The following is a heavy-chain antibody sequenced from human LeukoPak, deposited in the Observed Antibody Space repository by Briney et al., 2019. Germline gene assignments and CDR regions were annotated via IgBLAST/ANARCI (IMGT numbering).Heavy chain of an antibody. Sequence: SETLSLTCTVSGGSISSYYWGWIRQPPGKGLEWIGYIYYSGTTNYNPSLKGRVTISVDTSKNQFSLKLNSVTAADTAVYYCARDRGLWFGELLDYWGPGTLVTVSS. V-gene: IGHV4-59*01. CDR2: IYYSGTT. CDR3: ARDRGLWFGELLDY. D-gene: IGHD3-10*01. J-gene: IGHJ4*02. CDR1: GGSISSYY.